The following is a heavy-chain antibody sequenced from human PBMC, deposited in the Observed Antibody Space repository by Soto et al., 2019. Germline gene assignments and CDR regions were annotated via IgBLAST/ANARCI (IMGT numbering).Heavy chain of an antibody. D-gene: IGHD2-15*01. CDR1: GGSISSGGYY. V-gene: IGHV4-31*01. J-gene: IGHJ3*02. CDR3: ASGSSGHMGGASDI. Sequence: QVQLQESGPGLVKPSQTLSLTCTVSGGSISSGGYYWSWIRQHPGKGLEWIGDIYYSGSTYYHPSLKSLVTISVDTSKNQFSLKLSSVTAADTAVYYCASGSSGHMGGASDIWGQGTMVTVSS. CDR2: IYYSGST.